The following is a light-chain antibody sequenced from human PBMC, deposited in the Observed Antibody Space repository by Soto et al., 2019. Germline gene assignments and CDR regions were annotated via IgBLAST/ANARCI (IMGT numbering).Light chain of an antibody. CDR3: HQYGAAPLT. V-gene: IGKV3-20*01. Sequence: EVVLTQSPGTLSLSPGERATLSCRASESVAANYLARYQQKRGQAPRHLIYGASSRATGISDRFSGSGCGTDFTLTISRLEPEDFSVYYCHQYGAAPLTFGPGTKADIK. CDR2: GAS. J-gene: IGKJ3*01. CDR1: ESVAANY.